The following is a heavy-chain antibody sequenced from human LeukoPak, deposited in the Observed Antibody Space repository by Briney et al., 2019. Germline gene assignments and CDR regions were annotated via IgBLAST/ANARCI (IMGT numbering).Heavy chain of an antibody. Sequence: GASVKVSCKASGGTFSSYAISWVRQAPGQGLEWMGGIIPIFGTANYAQKFQGRVTITTDESTSTAYMELSSLRSEDTAVYYCAGAGVGQLEWLSSFDYWGQGTLVTVSS. CDR1: GGTFSSYA. CDR2: IIPIFGTA. CDR3: AGAGVGQLEWLSSFDY. D-gene: IGHD3-3*01. J-gene: IGHJ4*02. V-gene: IGHV1-69*05.